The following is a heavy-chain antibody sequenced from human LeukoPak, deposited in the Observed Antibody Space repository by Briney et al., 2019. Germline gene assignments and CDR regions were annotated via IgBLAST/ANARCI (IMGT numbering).Heavy chain of an antibody. Sequence: GGSLRFSCAASGFTFSSYSMNWVRQAPGKGLEWVSSISSSSSYIYYADSVKGRFTISRDNAKNSLYLQMNSLRAEDTAVYYCARETAAAGNWFDPWGQGTLVTVSS. V-gene: IGHV3-21*01. CDR3: ARETAAAGNWFDP. CDR2: ISSSSSYI. D-gene: IGHD6-13*01. J-gene: IGHJ5*02. CDR1: GFTFSSYS.